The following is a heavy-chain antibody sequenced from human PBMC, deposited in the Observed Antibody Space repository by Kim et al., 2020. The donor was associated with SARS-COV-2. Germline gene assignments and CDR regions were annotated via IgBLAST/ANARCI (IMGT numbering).Heavy chain of an antibody. D-gene: IGHD1-1*01. CDR2: INTNTGNP. CDR3: ARDFAPGTFF. Sequence: ASVKVSCKASGYTFIHYAMNWVRQAPGQGLEWMGWINTNTGNPTYAQGFTGRFVFSVDTSVTTAFLQINNLEAEDTAVYYCARDFAPGTFFWGQGTLVTVSS. V-gene: IGHV7-4-1*02. CDR1: GYTFIHYA. J-gene: IGHJ4*02.